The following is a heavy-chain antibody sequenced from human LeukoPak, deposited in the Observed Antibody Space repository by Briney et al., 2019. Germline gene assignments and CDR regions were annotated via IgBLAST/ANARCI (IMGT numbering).Heavy chain of an antibody. D-gene: IGHD6-13*01. CDR1: GYTFTGSY. CDR2: INPNSGGT. CDR3: ARVGGSSWYPGAEYFQH. J-gene: IGHJ1*01. Sequence: GSVKVSCKASGYTFTGSYMHWVRQAPGQGLEWLGWINPNSGGTNYAQKFQGRVTMTRDTSISTAYMELSRLRSDDTAVYYCARVGGSSWYPGAEYFQHWGQGTLVTVSS. V-gene: IGHV1-2*02.